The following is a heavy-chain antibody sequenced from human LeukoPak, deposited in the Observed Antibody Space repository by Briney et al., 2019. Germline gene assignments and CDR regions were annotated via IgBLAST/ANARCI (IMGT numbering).Heavy chain of an antibody. Sequence: AGGSLRLSCAASGFTFNSHVMSWVRQAPGKGLEWVSAISGGGGSTYYADFVKGRFTISRDNSKNTLSLQMNSLRVEDTAVYYCARDQGYDYVWGSNRYGYWGQGTLVTVSS. V-gene: IGHV3-23*01. D-gene: IGHD3-16*02. CDR3: ARDQGYDYVWGSNRYGY. CDR2: ISGGGGST. J-gene: IGHJ4*02. CDR1: GFTFNSHV.